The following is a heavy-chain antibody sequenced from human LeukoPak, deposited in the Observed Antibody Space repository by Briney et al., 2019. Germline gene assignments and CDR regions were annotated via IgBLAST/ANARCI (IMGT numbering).Heavy chain of an antibody. V-gene: IGHV3-9*01. Sequence: GGSLRLSCAASGFTFDDCAMHWVRQAPGKGLEWVSGISWNSGSIGYADSVKGRFTISRDNAKNSLYLQMNSLRAEDTALYYCAKDSCSSTSCYFDYWGQGTLVTVSS. J-gene: IGHJ4*02. CDR2: ISWNSGSI. D-gene: IGHD2-2*01. CDR1: GFTFDDCA. CDR3: AKDSCSSTSCYFDY.